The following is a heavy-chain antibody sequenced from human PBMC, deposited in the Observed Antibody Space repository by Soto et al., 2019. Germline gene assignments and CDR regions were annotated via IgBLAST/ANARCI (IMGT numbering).Heavy chain of an antibody. CDR1: GFTFSSYA. J-gene: IGHJ5*02. CDR2: ISGSGGST. V-gene: IGHV3-23*01. CDR3: AKDRAVGATFWYNWFDP. D-gene: IGHD1-26*01. Sequence: PGGSLILSFAASGFTFSSYAMSWVRQSPGKGLEWVSAISGSGGSTYYADSVKGRFTISRDNSKNTLYLQMNSLRAEDTAVYYCAKDRAVGATFWYNWFDPWGQGTLVTVSS.